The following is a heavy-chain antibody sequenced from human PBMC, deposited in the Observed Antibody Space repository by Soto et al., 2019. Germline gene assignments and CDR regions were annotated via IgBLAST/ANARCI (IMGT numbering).Heavy chain of an antibody. CDR2: TIPLFGTG. J-gene: IGHJ2*01. V-gene: IGHV1-69*12. D-gene: IGHD5-12*01. CDR1: GGTFSNYP. Sequence: QVQLVQSGAEVKKPGSSVKVSCKASGGTFSNYPISWVRQALGQGLEWMGGTIPLFGTGHYAQKFQARVTITANYSTSTAYMELSSPRSADTAVYSCATGNHRRLLLWYADLWGRGTLVTVSS. CDR3: ATGNHRRLLLWYADL.